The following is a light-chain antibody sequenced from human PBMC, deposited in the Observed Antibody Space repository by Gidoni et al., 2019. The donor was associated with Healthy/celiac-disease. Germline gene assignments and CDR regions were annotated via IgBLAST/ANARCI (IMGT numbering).Light chain of an antibody. Sequence: QSVLTQPPSVSGAPGQRVTISCTGISSNIGAGYDVHWYQQLPGAAPKLLIYANTNRPSGVPDRFSGSKSGTSASLAITGLQAEDEADYYCQSYDSSLSGWVFGGGTKLTVL. CDR2: ANT. V-gene: IGLV1-40*01. J-gene: IGLJ3*02. CDR3: QSYDSSLSGWV. CDR1: SSNIGAGYD.